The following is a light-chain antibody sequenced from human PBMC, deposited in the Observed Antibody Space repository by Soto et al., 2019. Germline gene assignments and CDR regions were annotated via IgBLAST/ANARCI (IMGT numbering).Light chain of an antibody. CDR2: GAA. V-gene: IGKV3-15*01. CDR3: QQDNNWWT. CDR1: QSVSNN. Sequence: EIVMTQSPATLYASPGERATPSCRASQSVSNNLAWYHQKPGQAPRLLIYGAATRATGIPARFSGSGSGPGCILTISSLQPEDFAVYYCQQDNNWWTFGQGNRVEIK. J-gene: IGKJ1*01.